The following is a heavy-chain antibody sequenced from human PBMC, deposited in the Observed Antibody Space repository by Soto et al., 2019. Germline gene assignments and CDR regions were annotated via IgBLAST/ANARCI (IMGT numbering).Heavy chain of an antibody. CDR2: IIPIFGTA. Sequence: QVQLVQSGAAVKKPGSSVKVSCKAAVGTFSSYSINWVRQAPGQGLEWMGEIIPIFGTANYEQKFQGRVTITADESTSTDYMELSSLRSEDTAVYYFAREGGMHAGGIDYWGQGTLVTVS. CDR3: AREGGMHAGGIDY. V-gene: IGHV1-69*01. D-gene: IGHD1-26*01. J-gene: IGHJ4*02. CDR1: VGTFSSYS.